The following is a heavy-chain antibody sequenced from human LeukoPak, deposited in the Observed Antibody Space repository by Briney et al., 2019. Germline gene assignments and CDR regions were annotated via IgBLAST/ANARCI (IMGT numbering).Heavy chain of an antibody. D-gene: IGHD5-24*01. CDR2: IYSGGST. V-gene: IGHV3-66*01. J-gene: IGHJ4*02. Sequence: SGGSLRLSCAASGFTVSSNYMSWVRQAPGKGLEWVSVIYSGGSTYYADSVKGRFTISRDNSKNTLYLQMNDLRAEDTAVYYCATEREKSLEYWGQGTLVTVSS. CDR3: ATEREKSLEY. CDR1: GFTVSSNY.